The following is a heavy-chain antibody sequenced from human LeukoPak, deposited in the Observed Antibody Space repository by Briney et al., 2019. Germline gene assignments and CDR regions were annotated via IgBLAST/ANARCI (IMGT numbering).Heavy chain of an antibody. D-gene: IGHD5-18*01. CDR3: ARAGFSGYSYDSLLWYFDL. V-gene: IGHV4-61*01. CDR2: IYYSGST. CDR1: GGSVSSGNYH. J-gene: IGHJ2*01. Sequence: SETLSLTCTVSGGSVSSGNYHWSWIRQAPGKGLEWIGNIYYSGSTNYNPSLKSRVTISVDTSKNQFSLKLTSVTAADTAVYYCARAGFSGYSYDSLLWYFDLWGRGTLVTVSS.